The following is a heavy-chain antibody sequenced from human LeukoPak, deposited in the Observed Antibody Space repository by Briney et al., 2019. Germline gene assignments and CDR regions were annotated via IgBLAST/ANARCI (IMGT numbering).Heavy chain of an antibody. Sequence: GSLRLSCAASGFTFSGYWMNWVRQVPGKGLVWVSRINSDGSILSYADSVKGRFTISRDNAKNTLYLQMNSLRAEDTAVYYCARYSSGSSDYWGQGTLVTVSS. J-gene: IGHJ4*02. CDR2: INSDGSIL. CDR1: GFTFSGYW. V-gene: IGHV3-74*01. CDR3: ARYSSGSSDY. D-gene: IGHD5-18*01.